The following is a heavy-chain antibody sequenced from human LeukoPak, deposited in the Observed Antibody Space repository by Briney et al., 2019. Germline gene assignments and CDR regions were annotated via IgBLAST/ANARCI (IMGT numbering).Heavy chain of an antibody. Sequence: SETLSLTCTVSRGSSSSGGYYWSWIRQHPGKGLEWIAYIYDSGSTYYNPSLKSRVNISLDMSEDQFSLKLSSVTAADTAVYYCARGLTQIPRLATGLGHWGQGTLVTVSS. D-gene: IGHD2-21*02. CDR3: ARGLTQIPRLATGLGH. CDR2: IYDSGST. V-gene: IGHV4-31*03. CDR1: RGSSSSGGYY. J-gene: IGHJ4*02.